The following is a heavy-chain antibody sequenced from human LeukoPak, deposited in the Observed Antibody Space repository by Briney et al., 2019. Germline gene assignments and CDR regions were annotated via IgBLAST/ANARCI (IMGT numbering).Heavy chain of an antibody. CDR1: GGSINSYY. J-gene: IGHJ4*02. CDR2: IYYSGST. Sequence: SETLSLTCTVSGGSINSYYWNWIRQHPGEGLEWIGYIYYSGSTYYNPSLKSRVTISVDTSKNQFSLKLSSVTAADTAVYYCARANYYDSSGPPSGLDYWGQGTLVTVSS. CDR3: ARANYYDSSGPPSGLDY. D-gene: IGHD3-22*01. V-gene: IGHV4-59*06.